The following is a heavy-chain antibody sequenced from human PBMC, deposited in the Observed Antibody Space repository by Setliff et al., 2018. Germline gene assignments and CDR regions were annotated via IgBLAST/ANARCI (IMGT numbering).Heavy chain of an antibody. CDR1: GGSISSSSYY. J-gene: IGHJ4*02. V-gene: IGHV4-39*01. CDR2: IYYSGST. CDR3: ATSGFCSAGSRYSFDD. D-gene: IGHD3-16*02. Sequence: NPSETLSLTCTVSGGSISSSSYYWGWIRQPPGKGLEWIGSIYYSGSTYYNPSLKSRVTISVDTSKNQFSLKLSSVTAADTAVYYCATSGFCSAGSRYSFDDWGQGALVTVSS.